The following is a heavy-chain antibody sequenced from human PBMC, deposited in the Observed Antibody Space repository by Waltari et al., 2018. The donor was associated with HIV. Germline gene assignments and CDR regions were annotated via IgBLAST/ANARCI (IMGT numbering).Heavy chain of an antibody. J-gene: IGHJ3*01. Sequence: VQLEESGGGVVQPGRSRRLSCAASGLRVSDYGMHWVRQAPGKGLQWVAVILYDGSKKEYSDSVKGRFTISKDNSKNTLFLQMNSLRVDDTAVYFCARVPFASSWSADSFDVWGPGTRITVSS. V-gene: IGHV3-33*01. CDR1: GLRVSDYG. CDR3: ARVPFASSWSADSFDV. CDR2: ILYDGSKK. D-gene: IGHD6-13*01.